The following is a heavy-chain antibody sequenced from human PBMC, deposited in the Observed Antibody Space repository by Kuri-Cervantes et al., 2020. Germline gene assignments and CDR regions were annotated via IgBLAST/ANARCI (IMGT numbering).Heavy chain of an antibody. CDR2: IYYSGST. D-gene: IGHD3-22*01. CDR3: ARDNYDSSGYYYKDY. J-gene: IGHJ4*02. CDR1: GGSISSSSYY. Sequence: GSLRLSCTVSGGSISSSSYYWGWIRQPPGKGLEWIGSIYYSGSTYYNPSLKSRVTISVDTSKNQFSLKLSSVTAADTAVYYCARDNYDSSGYYYKDYWGQGTLVTVSS. V-gene: IGHV4-39*02.